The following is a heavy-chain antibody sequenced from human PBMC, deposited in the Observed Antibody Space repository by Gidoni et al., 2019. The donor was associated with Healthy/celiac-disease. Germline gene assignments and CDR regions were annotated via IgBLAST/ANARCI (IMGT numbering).Heavy chain of an antibody. J-gene: IGHJ6*02. CDR2: ISGSGGST. D-gene: IGHD3-10*01. CDR3: AKAGADGYNYGMDV. Sequence: EVQLLESGGGLVQTGGSLRPPCEPPRFTFSSYAMSWVRQVPGKGLVWVSAISGSGGSTYYADSVKGRFTISRDNSKNTLYLQMNSLRAEDTAVYYCAKAGADGYNYGMDVWGQGTTVTVSS. V-gene: IGHV3-23*01. CDR1: RFTFSSYA.